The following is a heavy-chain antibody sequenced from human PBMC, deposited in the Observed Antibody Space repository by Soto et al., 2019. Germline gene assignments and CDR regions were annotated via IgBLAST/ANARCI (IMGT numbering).Heavy chain of an antibody. CDR2: TYYRSKWYN. Sequence: SQTLSLTCAISGDSVSSNSAAWNWIRQSPSRGLEWLGRTYYRSKWYNGYAVSVKSRITINPDTSKNQFSLQLNSVTPEDTAVYYCARVWQLVLEEAFDIRGQGTMVTVSS. J-gene: IGHJ3*02. CDR1: GDSVSSNSAA. CDR3: ARVWQLVLEEAFDI. D-gene: IGHD6-13*01. V-gene: IGHV6-1*01.